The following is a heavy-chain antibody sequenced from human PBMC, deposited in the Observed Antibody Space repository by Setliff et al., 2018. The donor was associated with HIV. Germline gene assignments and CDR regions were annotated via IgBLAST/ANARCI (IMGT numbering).Heavy chain of an antibody. J-gene: IGHJ5*01. CDR2: ITHDGSEQ. Sequence: GESLKISCAASGFTFSNYWMTWVRQAPGKGLEWVANITHDGSEQNFVDSVTGRFTISRDNAKNSLYLQMNSLRVEDTAVYFCVRGKNWFDSWGQGTLVTVSS. CDR1: GFTFSNYW. CDR3: VRGKNWFDS. V-gene: IGHV3-7*03.